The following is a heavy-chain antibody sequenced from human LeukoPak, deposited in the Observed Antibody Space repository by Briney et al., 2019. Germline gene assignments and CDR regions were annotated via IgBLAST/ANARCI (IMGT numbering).Heavy chain of an antibody. CDR3: AKDSSPPDLLSYFDY. Sequence: PGGSLRLSCAASGFTFSSYGMHWVRQAPGKGLEWVAFIRYDGSNKYYADSVKGRFTISRDNSKNTLYLQMNSLRAEDTAVYYCAKDSSPPDLLSYFDYWGQGTLVTVSS. J-gene: IGHJ4*02. D-gene: IGHD1-14*01. CDR1: GFTFSSYG. CDR2: IRYDGSNK. V-gene: IGHV3-30*02.